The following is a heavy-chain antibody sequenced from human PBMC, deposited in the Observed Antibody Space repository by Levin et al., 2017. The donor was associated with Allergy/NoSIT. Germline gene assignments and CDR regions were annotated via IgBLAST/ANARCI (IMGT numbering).Heavy chain of an antibody. CDR3: AKDVAMGWKEYCSGGSCYPSGDY. CDR2: ISGSGGST. Sequence: GESLKISCAASGFTFSSYAMSWVRQAPGKGLEWVSAISGSGGSTYYADSVKGRFTISRDNSKNTLYLQMNSLRAEDTAVYYCAKDVAMGWKEYCSGGSCYPSGDYWGQGTLVTVSS. D-gene: IGHD2-15*01. V-gene: IGHV3-23*01. J-gene: IGHJ4*02. CDR1: GFTFSSYA.